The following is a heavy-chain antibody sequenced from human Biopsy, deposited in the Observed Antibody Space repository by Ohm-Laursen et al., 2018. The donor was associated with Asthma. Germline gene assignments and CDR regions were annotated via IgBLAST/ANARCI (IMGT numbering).Heavy chain of an antibody. V-gene: IGHV1-24*01. J-gene: IGHJ4*02. CDR2: HDHEEGGT. CDR3: ASDFPKDYVRYNFQF. Sequence: ASVKVSCKISGYSLTDLSMHWVRQAPGQGLEWMGGHDHEEGGTVNARRFQGRVTMTEDTSTDTAYMELRCLSSDDTAVYYCASDFPKDYVRYNFQFWGQGTLVTVSS. D-gene: IGHD4-17*01. CDR1: GYSLTDLS.